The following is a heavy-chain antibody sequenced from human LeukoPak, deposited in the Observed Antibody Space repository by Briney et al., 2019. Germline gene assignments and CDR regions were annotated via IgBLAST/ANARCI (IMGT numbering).Heavy chain of an antibody. Sequence: SETLSLTCTVSGGSISSGGYYWSWIRQPPGKDLEWIGYIYHSGSTYYNLSLKSRVTISVDRSKNQFSLNLSSVTAADTAVYYCAREGQPYNWFDPWGQGTLVTVSS. J-gene: IGHJ5*01. D-gene: IGHD6-13*01. CDR2: IYHSGST. CDR1: GGSISSGGYY. V-gene: IGHV4-30-2*01. CDR3: AREGQPYNWFDP.